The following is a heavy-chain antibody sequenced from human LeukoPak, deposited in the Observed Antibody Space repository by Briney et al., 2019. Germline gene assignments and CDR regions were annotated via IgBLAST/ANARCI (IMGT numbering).Heavy chain of an antibody. V-gene: IGHV1-24*01. J-gene: IGHJ4*02. D-gene: IGHD3-22*01. CDR1: AYTLTELS. CDR2: FDPEDGET. CDR3: ATESGYYDLDY. Sequence: GASVKVSCKFSAYTLTELSMHLVRQAPGKGLELMGGFDPEDGETIYAQKFQGRVTMTEDTSTDTAYMELSSLRSEDTAVYYCATESGYYDLDYWGQGTLVTVSS.